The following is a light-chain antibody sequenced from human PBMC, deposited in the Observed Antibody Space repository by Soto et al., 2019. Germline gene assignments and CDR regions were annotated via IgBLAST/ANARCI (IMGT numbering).Light chain of an antibody. CDR2: GNS. V-gene: IGLV1-40*01. Sequence: QAVVTQPPSVSGAPGQRVTISCTGSSSNIGAGYDVHWYQQLPGTAPKLLIYGNSNRPSGVPDRFSGSKSGTSASLAITGLQTEDEADCYCQSYDSSLSGWVFGGGPKLTVL. CDR1: SSNIGAGYD. CDR3: QSYDSSLSGWV. J-gene: IGLJ3*02.